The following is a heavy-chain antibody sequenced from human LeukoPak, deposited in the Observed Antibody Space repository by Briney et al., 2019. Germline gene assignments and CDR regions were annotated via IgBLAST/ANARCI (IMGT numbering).Heavy chain of an antibody. CDR1: GFTFSTYS. D-gene: IGHD3-9*01. Sequence: GGSLRLSCAASGFTFSTYSMNWVRQAPGKGLEWVSSISSTSNYIYYADSVKGRFTISRDNAKNSLYLQMNSLRAEDTAVYYCARGSLGFKTGRITISRWFDPWGQGTLVTVSS. CDR3: ARGSLGFKTGRITISRWFDP. J-gene: IGHJ5*02. CDR2: ISSTSNYI. V-gene: IGHV3-21*01.